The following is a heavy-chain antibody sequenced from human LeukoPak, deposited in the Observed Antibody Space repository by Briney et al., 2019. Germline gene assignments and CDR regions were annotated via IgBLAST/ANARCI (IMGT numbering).Heavy chain of an antibody. V-gene: IGHV3-30*04. CDR1: GFTFSCYA. Sequence: GSLRLSCAASGFTFSCYAMHWVRQAPGKGLEWVALISYDGSNKYYADSVKGRFTISRDNSKNTLSLQMNSLRTEDTAVYYCARFYANEWALPHWGQGTLVTVSS. CDR3: ARFYANEWALPH. CDR2: ISYDGSNK. D-gene: IGHD1-26*01. J-gene: IGHJ4*02.